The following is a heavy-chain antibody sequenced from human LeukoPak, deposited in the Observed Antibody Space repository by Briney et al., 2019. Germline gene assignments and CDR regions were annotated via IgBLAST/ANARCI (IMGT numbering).Heavy chain of an antibody. CDR3: AKDSVAPRPGWFDP. Sequence: GGSLRLSRAASGFTFSSFGMHWVRQTPGKGLEWVAYIRYDGSDKQYVDSVKGRFTISRDNAKNTLYLQLNSLRGEDTSIYYCAKDSVAPRPGWFDPWGQGTLVTVSS. V-gene: IGHV3-30*02. J-gene: IGHJ5*02. CDR2: IRYDGSDK. D-gene: IGHD6-6*01. CDR1: GFTFSSFG.